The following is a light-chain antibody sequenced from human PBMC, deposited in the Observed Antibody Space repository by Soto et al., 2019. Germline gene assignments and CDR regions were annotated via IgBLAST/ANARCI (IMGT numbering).Light chain of an antibody. CDR1: RRDVGGYNY. J-gene: IGLJ2*01. V-gene: IGLV2-11*01. Sequence: QSVLTQPRAVSGSPGQSVTISCTGTRRDVGGYNYVSWYQQHPGKAPKLMIYDVSKRPSGVPDRFSGSKSGNTASLTISGLQAEDEADYYCCSYAGSYTVFGGGTKLTVL. CDR2: DVS. CDR3: CSYAGSYTV.